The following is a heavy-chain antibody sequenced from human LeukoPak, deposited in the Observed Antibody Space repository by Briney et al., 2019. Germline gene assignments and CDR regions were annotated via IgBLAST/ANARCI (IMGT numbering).Heavy chain of an antibody. CDR2: INGDGSIE. V-gene: IGHV3-7*01. D-gene: IGHD1-26*01. Sequence: GGSLRLSCAASGFTFSSYWMTWVRQAPGKGLEWVSNINGDGSIENYVHSVRGRCSIFRDNAKDALYLQMNSLRVDDTAIYYCARDPIVGDTGGGDYWGQGTLVTVSS. CDR1: GFTFSSYW. J-gene: IGHJ4*02. CDR3: ARDPIVGDTGGGDY.